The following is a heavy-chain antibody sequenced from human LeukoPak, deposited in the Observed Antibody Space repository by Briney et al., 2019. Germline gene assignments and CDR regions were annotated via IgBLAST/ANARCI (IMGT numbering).Heavy chain of an antibody. CDR2: IYPGDSDS. CDR3: ARRAYTYGRCYTDV. Sequence: GESLKISCKGSGFTFTDYWIAWVRQIPGKGLEWMGIIYPGDSDSRYSPSFQGQVTISADKSISTAYLQWSSLEASDSAMYYCARRAYTYGRCYTDVWGEGTTVTVSS. V-gene: IGHV5-51*01. CDR1: GFTFTDYW. J-gene: IGHJ6*03. D-gene: IGHD5-18*01.